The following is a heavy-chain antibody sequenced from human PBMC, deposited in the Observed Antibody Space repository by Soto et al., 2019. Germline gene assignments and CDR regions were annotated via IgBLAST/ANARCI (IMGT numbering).Heavy chain of an antibody. CDR3: ARNMDYYYGPGSGNGHGF. D-gene: IGHD3-10*01. CDR2: INPKFGDT. J-gene: IGHJ6*02. V-gene: IGHV1-2*02. Sequence: QVQLVQSGAEVKEPGDSVRVSCEASGYTFTSYYIHWVRQAPGQGLEWMGWINPKFGDTTYAQDFQGRVSMTRDISISTVYMKLSRLNSDDTAIYYCARNMDYYYGPGSGNGHGFWGQGTTVTVFS. CDR1: GYTFTSYY.